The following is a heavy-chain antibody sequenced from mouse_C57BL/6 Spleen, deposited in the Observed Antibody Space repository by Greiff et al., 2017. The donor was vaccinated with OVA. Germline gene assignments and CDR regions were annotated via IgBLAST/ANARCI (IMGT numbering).Heavy chain of an antibody. Sequence: VKLQQPGAELVKPGASVKLSCKASGYTFTSYWMHWVKQRPGQGLEWIGMIHPNSGSTNYNEKFKSKATLTVDKSSSTAYMQLSSLTSEDSAVYYCARSRYDYDGYFDVWGTGTTVTVSS. CDR1: GYTFTSYW. V-gene: IGHV1-64*01. J-gene: IGHJ1*03. D-gene: IGHD2-4*01. CDR3: ARSRYDYDGYFDV. CDR2: IHPNSGST.